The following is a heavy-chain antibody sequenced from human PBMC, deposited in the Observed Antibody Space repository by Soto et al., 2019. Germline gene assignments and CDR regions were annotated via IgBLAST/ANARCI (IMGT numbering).Heavy chain of an antibody. CDR2: INHRGGA. V-gene: IGHV4-34*01. Sequence: SETLSLTCAAHNGSFTDYFWTWIRQSPGKGLEWIGEINHRGGATYNPSLRSRVTISIDTSKNHFSLGLRSLTAADTAVYYCVARGMTYDFLSGPHPFDPWGHGTLVTV. D-gene: IGHD3-3*01. CDR3: VARGMTYDFLSGPHPFDP. J-gene: IGHJ5*02. CDR1: NGSFTDYF.